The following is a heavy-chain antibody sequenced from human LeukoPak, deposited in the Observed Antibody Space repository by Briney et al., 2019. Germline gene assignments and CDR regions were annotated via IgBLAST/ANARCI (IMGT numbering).Heavy chain of an antibody. Sequence: PGGSLRLSCAASGFTFSSYAMHWVRQAPGKGLEWVAVISYDGSNKYYADSVKGLFTISRDNSKNTLYLQMNSLRAEDTAVYYCLLLWFGELRYSFDYWGQGTLVTVSS. D-gene: IGHD3-10*01. CDR1: GFTFSSYA. CDR2: ISYDGSNK. J-gene: IGHJ4*02. V-gene: IGHV3-30-3*01. CDR3: LLLWFGELRYSFDY.